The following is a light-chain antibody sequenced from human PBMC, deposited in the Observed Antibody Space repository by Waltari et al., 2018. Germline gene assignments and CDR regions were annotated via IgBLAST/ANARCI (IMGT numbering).Light chain of an antibody. V-gene: IGKV2-24*01. CDR1: QSLVHSDGNTS. Sequence: DIVMTQTPLSSPVTLGQPASISCRSSQSLVHSDGNTSLGWLHQRSGQPPRPLIYKISNRFSGVPDRFSGSGAGTVFTLKISRVEAEDVGVYYCMQGTQLPTFGQGTKLEIK. J-gene: IGKJ2*01. CDR2: KIS. CDR3: MQGTQLPT.